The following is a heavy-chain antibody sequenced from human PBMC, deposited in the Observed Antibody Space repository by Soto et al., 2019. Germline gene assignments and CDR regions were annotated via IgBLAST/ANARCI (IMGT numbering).Heavy chain of an antibody. J-gene: IGHJ6*02. CDR3: VRDGMAAVEGLYYYYGMDV. D-gene: IGHD6-13*01. Sequence: GGSLRLSCAASGFTFSNYWMSWVRQAPGKGLEGVANIKQDGSEKYYVDSVKGRFTISRDNAKNSLYLQMNSLRVEDTAVYYCVRDGMAAVEGLYYYYGMDVWGQGTTVTVSS. CDR1: GFTFSNYW. CDR2: IKQDGSEK. V-gene: IGHV3-7*04.